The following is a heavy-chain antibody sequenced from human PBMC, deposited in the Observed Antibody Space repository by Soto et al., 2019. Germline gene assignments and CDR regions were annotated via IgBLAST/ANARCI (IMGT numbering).Heavy chain of an antibody. CDR1: GFSLSTSGVG. D-gene: IGHD6-6*01. Sequence: QITLKESGPTLVKPTQTLTLTCTFSGFSLSTSGVGVGWIRQPPGKALEWLALIYWDDDKRYSSSLNSRLTXTMXTSNNQAVLTMTNMDPVDTATYYCAHSRPPRLLDYWGQGTLVTVSS. V-gene: IGHV2-5*02. J-gene: IGHJ4*02. CDR3: AHSRPPRLLDY. CDR2: IYWDDDK.